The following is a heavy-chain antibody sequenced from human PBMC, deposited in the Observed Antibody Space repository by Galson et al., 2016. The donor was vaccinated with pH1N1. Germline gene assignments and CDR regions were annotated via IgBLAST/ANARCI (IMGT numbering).Heavy chain of an antibody. CDR3: ARRYYFDY. CDR2: IDPSDGTT. V-gene: IGHV1-46*01. Sequence: QSGAEVTKPGEYLKVSCKASGSSVTRYYMHWVRQAPGQGLEWMGIIDPSDGTTTYSQKFQGRITMTRDTPTNSVYMELSSLTSDDTAVYYCARRYYFDYWGQGTLITVSS. CDR1: GSSVTRYY. J-gene: IGHJ4*02.